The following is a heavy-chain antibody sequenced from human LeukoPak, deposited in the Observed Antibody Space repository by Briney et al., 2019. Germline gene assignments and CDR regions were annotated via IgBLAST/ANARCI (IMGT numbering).Heavy chain of an antibody. J-gene: IGHJ4*02. Sequence: MTGGSLRLSCAASGFTFSDYYMSWIRQAPGKGLEWVSYISSSGSTIYYADSVKGRFTISRDNAKNSLYLQMNSLRAEDTAVYYCARDPLGYCSGGSCYPYFDYWGQGTLVTVSS. CDR3: ARDPLGYCSGGSCYPYFDY. CDR1: GFTFSDYY. D-gene: IGHD2-15*01. CDR2: ISSSGSTI. V-gene: IGHV3-11*01.